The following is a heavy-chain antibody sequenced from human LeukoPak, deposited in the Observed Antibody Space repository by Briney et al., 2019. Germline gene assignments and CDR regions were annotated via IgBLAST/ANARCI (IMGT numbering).Heavy chain of an antibody. Sequence: PGGSLRLSCAASGFTFSAYSMIWVRQAPGKGLEWISYISGTSNTIYYADSMKGRFTISRDNAKTSLYCARQGPTTMTTHDAFDIWGRGTMVTVSS. V-gene: IGHV3-48*04. CDR3: I. D-gene: IGHD4-17*01. CDR1: GFTFSAYS. J-gene: IGHJ3*02. CDR2: ISGTSNTI.